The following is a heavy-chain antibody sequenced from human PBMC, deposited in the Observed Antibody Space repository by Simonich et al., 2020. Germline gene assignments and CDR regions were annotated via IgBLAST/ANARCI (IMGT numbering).Heavy chain of an antibody. V-gene: IGHV1-2*06. CDR3: ARDGGNCSGGSCYWYFDL. D-gene: IGHD2-15*01. J-gene: IGHJ2*01. CDR1: GYTFTGYS. Sequence: QVQLVQSGAEVKKPGASVKVSCKASGYTFTGYSMHWVRQGPGQGLEWMGRINPNNGDTNYSQKFQGRGTITRKTANSTAYREVSRLRSDDTAVYYCARDGGNCSGGSCYWYFDLWGRGTLVTVSS. CDR2: INPNNGDT.